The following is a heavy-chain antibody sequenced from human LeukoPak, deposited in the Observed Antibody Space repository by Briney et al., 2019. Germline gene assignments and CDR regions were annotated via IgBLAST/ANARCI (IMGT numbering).Heavy chain of an antibody. V-gene: IGHV4-39*01. CDR2: IYYSGSI. Sequence: SETLSLTCTVSGGSISSSSYYWAWIRQPPGKGLEWIGSIYYSGSIYYNPSLKSRVTISVDTSKNQFSLKLSSVAAAATAVYYCAGWSELFPSYYFDYWGQGTLVTVSS. D-gene: IGHD3-10*01. CDR3: AGWSELFPSYYFDY. J-gene: IGHJ4*02. CDR1: GGSISSSSYY.